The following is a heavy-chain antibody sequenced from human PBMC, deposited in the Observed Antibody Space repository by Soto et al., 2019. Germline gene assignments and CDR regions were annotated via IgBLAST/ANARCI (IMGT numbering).Heavy chain of an antibody. CDR2: ISAYNGNT. CDR1: GYTFTSYG. Sequence: GASVKVSCKASGYTFTSYGISWVRQAPGQGLEWMGWISAYNGNTNYAQKLQGRVTMTTDTSTSTAYMELRSLRSDDTAVYYCARAPLYSSPSAWFDPWGQGTLVTVSS. CDR3: ARAPLYSSPSAWFDP. V-gene: IGHV1-18*01. J-gene: IGHJ5*02. D-gene: IGHD6-6*01.